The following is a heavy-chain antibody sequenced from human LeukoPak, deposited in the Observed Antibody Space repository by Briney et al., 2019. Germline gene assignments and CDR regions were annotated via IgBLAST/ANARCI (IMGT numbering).Heavy chain of an antibody. V-gene: IGHV3-23*01. CDR3: AKDGDIRDYSGYDPWEYYFDY. D-gene: IGHD5-12*01. CDR2: ISNSAGST. CDR1: GFTFSFYA. Sequence: GGSLRLSCAASGFTFSFYAMSWVRQAPGKGLEWVSTISNSAGSTYYADSVKGRFTISRDNSKKILYLQMNSLRAEDTAVYYCAKDGDIRDYSGYDPWEYYFDYWGQGNLITVSS. J-gene: IGHJ4*02.